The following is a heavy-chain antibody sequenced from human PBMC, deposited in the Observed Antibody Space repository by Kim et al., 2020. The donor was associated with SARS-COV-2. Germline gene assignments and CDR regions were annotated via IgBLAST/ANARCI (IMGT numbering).Heavy chain of an antibody. Sequence: GGSLRLSCAASGFTFSSYAMSWVRQAPGKGLEWVSAISGSGGSTYYADSVKGRFTISRDNSKNTLYLQMNSLRAEDTAVYYCAKARVARRFNWKRSGMDVWGQGTTVTVSS. CDR3: AKARVARRFNWKRSGMDV. CDR2: ISGSGGST. CDR1: GFTFSSYA. D-gene: IGHD1-1*01. J-gene: IGHJ6*02. V-gene: IGHV3-23*01.